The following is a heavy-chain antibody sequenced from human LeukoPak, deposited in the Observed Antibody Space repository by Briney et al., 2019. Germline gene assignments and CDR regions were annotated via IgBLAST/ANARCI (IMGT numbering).Heavy chain of an antibody. CDR3: AKDGYSSSYY. D-gene: IGHD6-6*01. CDR2: IRYDGSNK. V-gene: IGHV3-30*02. CDR1: GFTFSSYG. Sequence: GGSLRLSCAASGFTFSSYGMHWVRQAPGKGLEWVAFIRYDGSNKYYADSVKGRFTIPRDNSKNTLYLQMNSLRAEDTAVYYCAKDGYSSSYYWGQGTLVTVSS. J-gene: IGHJ4*02.